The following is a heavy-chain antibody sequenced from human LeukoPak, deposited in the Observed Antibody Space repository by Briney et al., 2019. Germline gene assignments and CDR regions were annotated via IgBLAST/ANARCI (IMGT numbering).Heavy chain of an antibody. J-gene: IGHJ5*02. CDR2: IYYSGST. D-gene: IGHD3-22*01. Sequence: SETLSLTCTVSGGSISSYYWSWIRQPPGKGLEWIGYIYYSGSTNYNPSLKSRVTISVDTSKNQFSLKLSSVTAADTAMYYCARHWDGSAYLNWFDPWGQGTLVSVSS. CDR1: GGSISSYY. V-gene: IGHV4-59*08. CDR3: ARHWDGSAYLNWFDP.